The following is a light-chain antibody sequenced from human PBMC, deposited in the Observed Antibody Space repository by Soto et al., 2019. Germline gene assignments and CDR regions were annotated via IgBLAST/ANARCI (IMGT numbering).Light chain of an antibody. CDR2: SAS. CDR1: QSVSTNY. Sequence: ETVLTQSPGTLSLSPGERATLSCRASQSVSTNYLAWYQQKPGLAPRLLISSASRRATGIPDRFSGSGTGTDFTLTISRLEPGDFAVYYCQQYGSSQFTFGPGTKVDIK. J-gene: IGKJ3*01. V-gene: IGKV3-20*01. CDR3: QQYGSSQFT.